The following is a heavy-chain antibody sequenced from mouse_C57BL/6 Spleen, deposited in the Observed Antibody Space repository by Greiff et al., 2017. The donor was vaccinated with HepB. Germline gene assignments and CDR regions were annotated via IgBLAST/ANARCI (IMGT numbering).Heavy chain of an antibody. V-gene: IGHV2-2*01. D-gene: IGHD3-2*01. Sequence: QVQLQQSGPGLVQPSQSLSITCTVSGFSLTSYGVHWVRQSPGKGLEWLGVIWSGGSTDYNAAFISRLSISKDNSKSQVFFKMNRLQADDTAIYYCASNFDSSEGFDYWGQGTTLTVSS. CDR2: IWSGGST. J-gene: IGHJ2*01. CDR3: ASNFDSSEGFDY. CDR1: GFSLTSYG.